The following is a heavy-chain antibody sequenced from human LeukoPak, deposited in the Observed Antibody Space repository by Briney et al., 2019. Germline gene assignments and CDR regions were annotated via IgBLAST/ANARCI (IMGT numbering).Heavy chain of an antibody. Sequence: SETLSLTCTVSGGSISSYYWSWIRQPPGKGLEWIGYIFYSGSTNYNPSLKSRVTISVDTSKNQFSLKLSSVTAADTAVYYCARHESSGWYYFDYWGQGTLVTVSS. CDR3: ARHESSGWYYFDY. CDR1: GGSISSYY. CDR2: IFYSGST. V-gene: IGHV4-59*08. J-gene: IGHJ4*02. D-gene: IGHD6-19*01.